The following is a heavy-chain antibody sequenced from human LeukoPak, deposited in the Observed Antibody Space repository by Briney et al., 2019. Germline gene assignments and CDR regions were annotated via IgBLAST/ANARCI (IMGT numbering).Heavy chain of an antibody. V-gene: IGHV4-34*01. CDR3: ARGRITGTTSRIDY. CDR2: INHSGST. CDR1: GGSFSGYY. Sequence: PSETLSLTCAVYGGSFSGYYWSWIRQPPGKGLEWIGEINHSGSTNYNPSLKSRVTISVDTSKNQFSLKLSSVTAADTAVYYCARGRITGTTSRIDYWGQGILVTVSS. D-gene: IGHD1-7*01. J-gene: IGHJ4*02.